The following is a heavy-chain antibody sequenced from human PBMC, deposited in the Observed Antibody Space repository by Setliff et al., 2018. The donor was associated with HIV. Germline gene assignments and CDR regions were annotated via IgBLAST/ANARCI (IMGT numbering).Heavy chain of an antibody. V-gene: IGHV1-24*01. J-gene: IGHJ3*02. CDR1: GYTLTELS. CDR3: AAPLTGPDGFDM. Sequence: ASVKVSCKVSGYTLTELSVHWVRQAPGNGLEWMGGFDPEQSETVYSQRFQGGVTFTDDTSTDTAYMDLISLTSDDTAVYFCAAPLTGPDGFDMWGQGTMVTVS. CDR2: FDPEQSET. D-gene: IGHD3-9*01.